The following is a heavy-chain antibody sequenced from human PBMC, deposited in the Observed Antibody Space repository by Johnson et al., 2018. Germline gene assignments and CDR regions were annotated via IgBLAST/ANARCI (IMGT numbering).Heavy chain of an antibody. CDR3: ARGQWRVPGYQYYMDV. V-gene: IGHV3-53*01. Sequence: VQLVQSGGGLIQPGGSLRLSCAASGFTVSSNFMSWVRQAPGKGLEWVSVIYSGGGTYYADSVKGRFTISRDNAKNSLYLQMSALRVEDTAIYFCARGQWRVPGYQYYMDVWGKGTTVTVSS. D-gene: IGHD6-19*01. J-gene: IGHJ6*03. CDR2: IYSGGGT. CDR1: GFTVSSNF.